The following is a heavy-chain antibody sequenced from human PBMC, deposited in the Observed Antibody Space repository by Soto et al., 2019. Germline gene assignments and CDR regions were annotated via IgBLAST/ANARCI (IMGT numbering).Heavy chain of an antibody. CDR3: TRSDYDTSGYTDD. D-gene: IGHD3-22*01. J-gene: IGHJ4*02. CDR1: GFAFSAYY. Sequence: QVHLMESGGGLVKPGGSLRLSCAASGFAFSAYYMSWIRQAPGKGLEWLSYISESGTTIYYADSVKGRFTISRDNAKNSLYLQMNSLRVEDTAVYYCTRSDYDTSGYTDDWGQGTLVTVSS. CDR2: ISESGTTI. V-gene: IGHV3-11*01.